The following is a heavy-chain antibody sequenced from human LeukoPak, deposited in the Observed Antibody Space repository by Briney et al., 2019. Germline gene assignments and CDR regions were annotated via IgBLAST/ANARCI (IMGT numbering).Heavy chain of an antibody. J-gene: IGHJ4*02. CDR1: GFTFSSYW. Sequence: GGSLRLSCAASGFTFSSYWMSWVRRAPGKGLEWVVNIKQDGSEKYYVDSVKGRFTISRDNAKNSLYLQMNSLRAEDTAVYYCARTVDTAMAENYYFDYWGQGTLVTVSS. CDR2: IKQDGSEK. D-gene: IGHD5-18*01. V-gene: IGHV3-7*01. CDR3: ARTVDTAMAENYYFDY.